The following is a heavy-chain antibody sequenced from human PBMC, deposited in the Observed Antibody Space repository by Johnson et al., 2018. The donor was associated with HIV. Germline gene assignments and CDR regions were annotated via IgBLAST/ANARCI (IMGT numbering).Heavy chain of an antibody. Sequence: VLLVESGGGEVRPGGSLRLACVASGFIFDDYGLTWVRQAPGKGLEWVSRINSDGSSTTYADSVKGRFTISRENAKNTLYLQMNSLRAEDTAVYYCARVGTIFGRDGFDIWGQGTMVTVS. J-gene: IGHJ3*02. D-gene: IGHD3-3*01. CDR1: GFIFDDYG. V-gene: IGHV3-74*02. CDR3: ARVGTIFGRDGFDI. CDR2: INSDGSST.